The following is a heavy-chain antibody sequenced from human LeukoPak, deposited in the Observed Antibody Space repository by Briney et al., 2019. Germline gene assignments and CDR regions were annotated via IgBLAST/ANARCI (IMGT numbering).Heavy chain of an antibody. CDR1: GGSISSGGYS. CDR3: ARENGDYVLDY. D-gene: IGHD4-17*01. Sequence: SETLSLTCAVFGGSISSGGYSWSWIRQPPGKGLEWIGYIYHSGSTYYNPSLKSRVTISVDRSKNQFSLKLSSVTAADTAVFYCARENGDYVLDYWGQGTLVTVSS. CDR2: IYHSGST. J-gene: IGHJ4*02. V-gene: IGHV4-30-2*01.